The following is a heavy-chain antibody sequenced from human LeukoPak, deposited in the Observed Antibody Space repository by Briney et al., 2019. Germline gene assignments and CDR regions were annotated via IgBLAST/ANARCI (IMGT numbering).Heavy chain of an antibody. V-gene: IGHV1-18*01. CDR2: ISAYNGNT. CDR1: GHTFTSNA. J-gene: IGHJ5*02. CDR3: ARDYEGDWFDP. D-gene: IGHD3-16*01. Sequence: ASVKVSCKPSGHTFTSNAISWVRQAPGQGLEWMGWISAYNGNTNYAQKFQGRVTMITDPSTSTAYMELRSLRSDGTAVYYCARDYEGDWFDPWGQGTLVTVSS.